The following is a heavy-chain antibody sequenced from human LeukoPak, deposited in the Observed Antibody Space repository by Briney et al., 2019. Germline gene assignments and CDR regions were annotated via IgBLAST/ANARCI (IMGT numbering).Heavy chain of an antibody. V-gene: IGHV4-34*01. CDR1: GGSFSGYY. CDR2: INRSGST. D-gene: IGHD5-24*01. CDR3: ARARWLQWHAFDI. J-gene: IGHJ3*02. Sequence: TSETLSLTCAVYGGSFSGYYWSWLRQPPGKGLEWIGEINRSGSTNYNPSLKSRVTISVDTSKNQFSRKRSAVTAADTAVYYCARARWLQWHAFDIWGQGTMVTVSS.